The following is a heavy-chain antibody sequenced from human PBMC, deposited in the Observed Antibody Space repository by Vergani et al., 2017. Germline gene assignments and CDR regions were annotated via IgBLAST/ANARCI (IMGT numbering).Heavy chain of an antibody. V-gene: IGHV4-61*02. CDR1: GGSFITGGQS. Sequence: QVQLQESGPGLVKPSQTLSLTCTVSGGSFITGGQSWTWLRQPAGRGLEWIGRISTSGATNYNPSLRSRAIMSVDASKNQFSLKLSSVTAADTAVYYCARALLFVTSGFDPWGQGTLVTVSS. D-gene: IGHD2-21*01. CDR3: ARALLFVTSGFDP. CDR2: ISTSGAT. J-gene: IGHJ5*02.